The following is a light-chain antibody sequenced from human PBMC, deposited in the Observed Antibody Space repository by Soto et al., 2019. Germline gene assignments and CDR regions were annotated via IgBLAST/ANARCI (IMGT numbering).Light chain of an antibody. CDR3: SSYTSSVAHV. J-gene: IGLJ1*01. CDR1: SSDIGGYNS. CDR2: EVS. V-gene: IGLV2-14*01. Sequence: QSVLAQPASVSGSPGQSITISCTGTSSDIGGYNSVSWHQQHPGKAPKLMIYEVSNRPSGISNRFSGPKSGNTASLTISGLQAEDQAHYYCSSYTSSVAHVFGTWTKVTVL.